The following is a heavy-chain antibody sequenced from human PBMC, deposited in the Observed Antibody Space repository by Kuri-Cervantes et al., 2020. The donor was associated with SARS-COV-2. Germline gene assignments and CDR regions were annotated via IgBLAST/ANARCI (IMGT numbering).Heavy chain of an antibody. Sequence: GGSLRLSCAASGFTFSTYAMSWVRQAPGKGLEWVSGISGSGGSTYYADSVKGRFTISRDNSKNTLYLQMNSLRAEDTAVYYCANLLAAINNYYCDYRDVWGKGTTVTVSS. J-gene: IGHJ6*03. D-gene: IGHD2-2*02. CDR2: ISGSGGST. CDR3: ANLLAAINNYYCDYRDV. V-gene: IGHV3-23*01. CDR1: GFTFSTYA.